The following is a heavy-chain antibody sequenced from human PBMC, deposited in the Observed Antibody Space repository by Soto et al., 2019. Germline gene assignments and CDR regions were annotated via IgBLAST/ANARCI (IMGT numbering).Heavy chain of an antibody. CDR3: ARSIVVVTAADY. V-gene: IGHV1-3*01. D-gene: IGHD2-21*02. CDR1: GYTFTIYV. CDR2: INAGNGNT. J-gene: IGHJ4*02. Sequence: ASVKVSRKTSGYTFTIYVVHWVRQAPGQRLEWMGWINAGNGNTKYSQKFQGRVTITRDTSASTAYMELSSLRSEDTAVYYCARSIVVVTAADYWGQGTLVTVSS.